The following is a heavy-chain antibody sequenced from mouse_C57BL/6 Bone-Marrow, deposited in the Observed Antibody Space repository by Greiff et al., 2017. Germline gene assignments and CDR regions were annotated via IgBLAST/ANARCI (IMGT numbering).Heavy chain of an antibody. CDR3: ARGYYGSRSVAY. CDR1: GFNIKNTY. V-gene: IGHV14-3*01. CDR2: IDPANGNT. J-gene: IGHJ3*01. Sequence: EVKLQESVAELVRPGASVKLSCTASGFNIKNTYMHWVKQRPDQGLEWIGRIDPANGNTKYAPKFQGKATITADTSSNTAYLQLSSLTSEDTAIYYCARGYYGSRSVAYWGQGTLVTVSA. D-gene: IGHD1-1*01.